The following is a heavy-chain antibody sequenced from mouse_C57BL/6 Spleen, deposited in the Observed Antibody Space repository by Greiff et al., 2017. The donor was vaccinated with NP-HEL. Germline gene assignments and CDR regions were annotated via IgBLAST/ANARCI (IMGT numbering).Heavy chain of an antibody. CDR3: ARNYDYDEFDY. CDR1: GYTFTSYW. V-gene: IGHV1-61*01. Sequence: VKLQQPGAELVRPGSSVKLSCKASGYTFTSYWMDWVKQRPGQGLEWIGNIYPSDSETHYNQKFKDKATLTVDKSSSTAYMQLSSLTSEDSAVYYCARNYDYDEFDYWGQGTTLTVSS. D-gene: IGHD2-4*01. CDR2: IYPSDSET. J-gene: IGHJ2*01.